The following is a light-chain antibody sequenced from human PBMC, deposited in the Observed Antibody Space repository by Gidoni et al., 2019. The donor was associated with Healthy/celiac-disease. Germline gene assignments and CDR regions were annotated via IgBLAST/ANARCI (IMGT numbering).Light chain of an antibody. CDR3: LQHNSYPRT. Sequence: IQMPQSPSSLSASVGDRVTITCRASQGIRKDLGWYQQKPGKAPQRLIYAACSLQSGVPSRFSGSGSGTEFTLTISSLQPEDFATYYCLQHNSYPRTFGQGTKVEIK. J-gene: IGKJ1*01. CDR2: AAC. V-gene: IGKV1-17*01. CDR1: QGIRKD.